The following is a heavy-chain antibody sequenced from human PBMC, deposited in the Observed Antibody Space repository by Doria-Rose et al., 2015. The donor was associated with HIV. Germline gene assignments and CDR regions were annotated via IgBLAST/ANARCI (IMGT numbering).Heavy chain of an antibody. CDR3: ARIKSSRWYHKYYFDF. Sequence: QITLKESGPVLVKPTETLTLTCTVSVVSLSSPGMGVSWIRQPPGKALEWLANIFSDDERSYKTSLKSRLTISGGTSKSQVVLTMTDMDPVDTATYYCARIKSSRWYHKYYFDFWGQGTLVIVSA. V-gene: IGHV2-26*01. J-gene: IGHJ4*02. CDR1: VVSLSSPGMG. CDR2: IFSDDER. D-gene: IGHD6-13*01.